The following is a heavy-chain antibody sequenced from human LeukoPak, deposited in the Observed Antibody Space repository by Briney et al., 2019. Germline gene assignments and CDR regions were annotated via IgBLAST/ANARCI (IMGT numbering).Heavy chain of an antibody. Sequence: ASVKVSCKASGGTFSSYAISWVRQAPGQGLEWMGGIIPIFGTANYAQKFQGRVTITADESTSTAYMELSSLRSEDTAVYYCARAPSYSSSWYSGYYYYYMDVWGKGTTVTISS. V-gene: IGHV1-69*01. CDR2: IIPIFGTA. J-gene: IGHJ6*03. CDR1: GGTFSSYA. D-gene: IGHD6-13*01. CDR3: ARAPSYSSSWYSGYYYYYMDV.